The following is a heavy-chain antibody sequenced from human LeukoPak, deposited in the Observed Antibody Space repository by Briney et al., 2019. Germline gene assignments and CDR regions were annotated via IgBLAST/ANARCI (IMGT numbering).Heavy chain of an antibody. CDR1: GFTFSSYE. D-gene: IGHD3-22*01. V-gene: IGHV3-48*03. J-gene: IGHJ3*02. CDR2: ISSSGSTI. CDR3: ARDSSGDAFDI. Sequence: PGGSLRLSCAASGFTFSSYEMNWVRQAPGKGLEWVSYISSSGSTIYYAGSVKGRFTISRDNAKNSLYLQMNSLRAEDTAVYYCARDSSGDAFDIWGQGTMVTVSS.